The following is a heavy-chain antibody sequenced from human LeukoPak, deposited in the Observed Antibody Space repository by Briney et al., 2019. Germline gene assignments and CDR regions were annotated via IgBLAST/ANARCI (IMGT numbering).Heavy chain of an antibody. D-gene: IGHD1-26*01. J-gene: IGHJ4*02. V-gene: IGHV4-59*08. Sequence: GSLRLSCSASGFTFNSYAMHWVRQAPGKGLEWIAYIFHSGHINYNPSLKSRVTISIDTSKNQFALKVDSVTAADTGVYFCARQPYMSGAYYFDYWGQGSVVTVSS. CDR3: ARQPYMSGAYYFDY. CDR1: GFTFNSYA. CDR2: IFHSGHI.